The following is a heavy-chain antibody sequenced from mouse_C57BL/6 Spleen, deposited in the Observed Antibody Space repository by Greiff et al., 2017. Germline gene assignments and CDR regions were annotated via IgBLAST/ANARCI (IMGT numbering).Heavy chain of an antibody. D-gene: IGHD2-5*01. CDR3: ARSNYSNGKTYYAMDY. CDR1: GYTFTDYY. CDR2: IYPGSGNT. J-gene: IGHJ4*01. V-gene: IGHV1-76*01. Sequence: QVQLKQSGAELVRPGASVKLSCKASGYTFTDYYINWVKQRPGQGLEWIARIYPGSGNTYYNEKFKGKATLTAEKSSSTAYMQLSSLTSEDSAVYFCARSNYSNGKTYYAMDYWGQGTSVTVSS.